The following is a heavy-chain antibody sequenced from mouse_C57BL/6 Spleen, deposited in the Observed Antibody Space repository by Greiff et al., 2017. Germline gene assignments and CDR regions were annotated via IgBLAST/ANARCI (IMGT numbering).Heavy chain of an antibody. D-gene: IGHD3-2*02. V-gene: IGHV3-6*01. Sequence: EVQLQESGPGLVKPSQSLSLTCSVTGYSITSGYYWNWIRQFPGNKLEWMGYISYDGSNNYNPSLKNRISITRDTSKNQFFLKLNSVTTEDTATYYCARGGTAQDYWGQGTTLTVSS. CDR1: GYSITSGYY. CDR3: ARGGTAQDY. J-gene: IGHJ2*01. CDR2: ISYDGSN.